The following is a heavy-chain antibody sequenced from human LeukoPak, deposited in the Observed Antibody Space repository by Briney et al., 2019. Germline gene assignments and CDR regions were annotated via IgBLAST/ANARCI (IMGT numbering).Heavy chain of an antibody. CDR2: IYHTGNT. Sequence: SGTLSLTCAVSGGSISSPNWWTWVRQPPGKGLEWIGEIYHTGNTSYSPSLKSRVTMSVDKSKNQFFLKLNSVTAADTAVYFCATSDPPSPAWGQGTLVTVSS. D-gene: IGHD2-2*01. CDR1: GGSISSPNW. V-gene: IGHV4-4*02. CDR3: ATSDPPSPA. J-gene: IGHJ5*02.